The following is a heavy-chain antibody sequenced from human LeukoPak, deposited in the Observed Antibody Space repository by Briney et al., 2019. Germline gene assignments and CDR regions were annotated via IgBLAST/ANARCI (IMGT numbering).Heavy chain of an antibody. CDR3: ARVAAAGYYFDY. Sequence: PSETLSLTCTVSGSSISSSSYYWGWIRQPPGKGLEWIGSIYYSGSTYYNPSLKSRVTISVDTSKNQFSLKLSSVTAAGTAVYYCARVAAAGYYFDYWGQGTLVTVSS. CDR2: IYYSGST. V-gene: IGHV4-39*01. D-gene: IGHD6-13*01. CDR1: GSSISSSSYY. J-gene: IGHJ4*02.